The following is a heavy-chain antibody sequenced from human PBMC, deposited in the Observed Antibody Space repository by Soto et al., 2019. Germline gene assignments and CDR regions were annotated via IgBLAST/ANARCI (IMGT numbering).Heavy chain of an antibody. CDR3: ARGLGLYYFAY. V-gene: IGHV1-3*01. J-gene: IGHJ4*02. D-gene: IGHD1-26*01. Sequence: ASVKVSCKASGYTFTSYAMHWVLQAPGQRLEWMGWINAGNGNAKYSQKFQGRVTITRDTSASTAYMELSSLRSEDTAVYYCARGLGLYYFAYWGQGTLVTVSS. CDR2: INAGNGNA. CDR1: GYTFTSYA.